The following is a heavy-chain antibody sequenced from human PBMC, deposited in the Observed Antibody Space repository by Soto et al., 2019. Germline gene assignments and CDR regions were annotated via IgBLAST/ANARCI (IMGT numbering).Heavy chain of an antibody. V-gene: IGHV4-34*01. J-gene: IGHJ4*02. CDR1: GGAFSGYY. CDR2: INHSGST. CDR3: ARGRAVAGMNY. Sequence: QVQLQQWGAGLLKPSETLSLTCAVHGGAFSGYYWSWIRQPPGKGLEWIGEINHSGSTNYNPSLKSRVTISVDTSKNQFSLKLSSVTAADTAVYYCARGRAVAGMNYWGQGTLVTVSS. D-gene: IGHD6-19*01.